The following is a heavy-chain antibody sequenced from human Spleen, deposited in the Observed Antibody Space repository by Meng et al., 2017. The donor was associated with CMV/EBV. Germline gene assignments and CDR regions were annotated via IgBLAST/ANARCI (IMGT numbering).Heavy chain of an antibody. CDR3: ASFDHIPRRNYFDY. Sequence: VPLQESGPVLVEASQTLSLTCTVSGGSMSSGNYYWSWIRQPPGKGLEWIGYIHHSGSAYYNPSLKSRVSISVDTSKNQFSLNLNSMTAADTAVYYCASFDHIPRRNYFDYWGQGTLVTVSS. CDR1: GGSMSSGNYY. D-gene: IGHD2-21*01. J-gene: IGHJ4*02. V-gene: IGHV4-30-4*01. CDR2: IHHSGSA.